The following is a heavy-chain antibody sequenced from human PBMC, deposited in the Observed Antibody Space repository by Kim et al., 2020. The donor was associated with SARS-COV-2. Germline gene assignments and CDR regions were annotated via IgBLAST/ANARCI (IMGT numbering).Heavy chain of an antibody. V-gene: IGHV3-30*02. Sequence: SVKGRFTSSRDNSKNTLYLQMNSLRAEDTAVYYCAKVGYFDWLFGAYFDYWGQGTLVTVSS. CDR3: AKVGYFDWLFGAYFDY. J-gene: IGHJ4*02. D-gene: IGHD3-9*01.